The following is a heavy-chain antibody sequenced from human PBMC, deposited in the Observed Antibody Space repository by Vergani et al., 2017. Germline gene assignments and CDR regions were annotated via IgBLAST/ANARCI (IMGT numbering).Heavy chain of an antibody. CDR2: ISAYNGNT. D-gene: IGHD6-13*01. J-gene: IGHJ4*02. Sequence: QVQLVQSGAEVKKPGASVKVSCKASGYTFTSYGISWVRQAPGQGLAWMGWISAYNGNTNYAQKLQGRVTMTTDTSTRYAYMELRRLRSDDTAEYYCAGAIAGAEAGTYWGQGTLVTVSS. CDR1: GYTFTSYG. CDR3: AGAIAGAEAGTY. V-gene: IGHV1-18*01.